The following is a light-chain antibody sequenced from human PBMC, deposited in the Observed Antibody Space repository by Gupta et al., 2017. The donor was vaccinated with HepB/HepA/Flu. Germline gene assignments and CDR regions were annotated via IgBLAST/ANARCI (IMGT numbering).Light chain of an antibody. Sequence: DFHMTQSPCSLSASVGDRVTITCRASQSINTYLIWYQKKPGKAPKLLIYAASSLQSGVPARFSGSGYGTDFTLTIRSLQPEDLATYYGQQSYSTPLFGGGTKVEIK. V-gene: IGKV1-39*01. CDR3: QQSYSTPL. J-gene: IGKJ4*01. CDR1: QSINTY. CDR2: AAS.